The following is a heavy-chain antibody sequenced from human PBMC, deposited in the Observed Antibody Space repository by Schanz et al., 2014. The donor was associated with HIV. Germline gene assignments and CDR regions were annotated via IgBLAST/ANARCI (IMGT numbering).Heavy chain of an antibody. CDR2: MNPNSGNT. CDR1: GGTFTSYD. Sequence: QMRLVQSGAEMKKPGSSVKVSCKASGGTFTSYDINWVRQATGQGLEWMGWMNPNSGNTGFAQKFQGRVTMTRNTSINTAYMEVSGLTSDDTAVYYCTRGARDCSNGVCGGTYFDYWGQGTLVTVSS. CDR3: TRGARDCSNGVCGGTYFDY. D-gene: IGHD2-8*01. V-gene: IGHV1-8*01. J-gene: IGHJ4*02.